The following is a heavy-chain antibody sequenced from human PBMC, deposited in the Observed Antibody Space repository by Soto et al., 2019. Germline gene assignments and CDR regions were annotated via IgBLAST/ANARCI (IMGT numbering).Heavy chain of an antibody. CDR1: GFSLSTSGVG. D-gene: IGHD1-1*01. J-gene: IGHJ4*02. V-gene: IGHV2-5*02. Sequence: QITLKESGPTLVKPTQTRTLTCTFSGFSLSTSGVGVGWIRQPPGKALEWLALIYWDDDKRYSPSLKSRLTITKDTSKNQVVLTMTNMYPVDTATYYCAHTVEGMEFDYWGQGTLVTVSS. CDR3: AHTVEGMEFDY. CDR2: IYWDDDK.